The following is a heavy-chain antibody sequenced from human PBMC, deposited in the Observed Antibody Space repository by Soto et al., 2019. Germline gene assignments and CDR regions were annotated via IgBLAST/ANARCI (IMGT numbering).Heavy chain of an antibody. D-gene: IGHD3-10*01. Sequence: SETLSLTCTVSGDSIISEIYYWGWIRQSPGKGLEWIGSIFYSGSTYYNPSLKSRVTMSVDTSKSQFSLKLNSVTAADTAVYYCTRHGYYHRSGNCHFWGQGTLVTVSS. CDR2: IFYSGST. CDR1: GDSIISEIYY. V-gene: IGHV4-39*01. CDR3: TRHGYYHRSGNCHF. J-gene: IGHJ4*02.